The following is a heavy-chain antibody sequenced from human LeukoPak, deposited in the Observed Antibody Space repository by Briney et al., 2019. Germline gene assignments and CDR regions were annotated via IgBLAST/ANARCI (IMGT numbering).Heavy chain of an antibody. D-gene: IGHD6-13*01. J-gene: IGHJ1*01. Sequence: GGSLRLSCAASGFTFSSYAMSWVRQAPGKGLEWVSAISGSGGSTYYADSVKGRFTISRDNSKNTLYLQMNSLRAEDAAVYYCAKDSPPAAGTSEYLQHWGQGTLVTVSS. V-gene: IGHV3-23*01. CDR2: ISGSGGST. CDR1: GFTFSSYA. CDR3: AKDSPPAAGTSEYLQH.